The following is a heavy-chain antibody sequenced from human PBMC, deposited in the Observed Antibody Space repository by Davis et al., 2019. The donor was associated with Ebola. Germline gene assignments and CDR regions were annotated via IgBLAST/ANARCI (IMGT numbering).Heavy chain of an antibody. V-gene: IGHV3-13*01. CDR1: GFTFSSYD. Sequence: PGGSLRLSCAASGFTFSSYDMHWVRQATGKGLEWVSAIGTAGDTYYPGSVKGRFTISRENAKNSLYLQMNSLRAGDTAVYYCARVDSSGRYWYFDLWGRGTLVTVSS. J-gene: IGHJ2*01. CDR3: ARVDSSGRYWYFDL. D-gene: IGHD6-19*01. CDR2: IGTAGDT.